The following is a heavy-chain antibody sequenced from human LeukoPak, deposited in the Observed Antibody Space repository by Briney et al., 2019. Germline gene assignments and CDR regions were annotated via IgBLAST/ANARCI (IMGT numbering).Heavy chain of an antibody. CDR3: ARIYDFWSSYYPRFDP. J-gene: IGHJ5*02. CDR1: GGSFSGYY. CDR2: INHSGST. Sequence: SETLSLTCAVYGGSFSGYYWSWIRQPPGKGLEWIGEINHSGSTNYNPSLKSRVTISVDTSKNQFSLKLSSVTAADTAVYYCARIYDFWSSYYPRFDPWGQGTLVTVSS. D-gene: IGHD3-3*01. V-gene: IGHV4-34*01.